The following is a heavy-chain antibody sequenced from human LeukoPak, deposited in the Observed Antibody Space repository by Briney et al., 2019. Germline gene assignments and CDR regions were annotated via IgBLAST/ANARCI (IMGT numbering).Heavy chain of an antibody. V-gene: IGHV4-34*01. D-gene: IGHD3-22*01. J-gene: IGHJ4*02. CDR1: GGSFSGYY. CDR3: ARVKFYDSSGYYF. CDR2: INHSGST. Sequence: PSETLSLTCPVYGGSFSGYYWSWIRQPPGKGLEWIGEINHSGSTNYNPSLKSRVTISVDTSKNQFSLKLSSVTAADTAVYYCARVKFYDSSGYYFGGQGTLVTVSS.